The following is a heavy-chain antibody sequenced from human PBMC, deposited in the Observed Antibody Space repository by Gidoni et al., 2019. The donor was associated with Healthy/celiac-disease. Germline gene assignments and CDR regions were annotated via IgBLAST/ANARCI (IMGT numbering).Heavy chain of an antibody. CDR2: ISGSGGST. J-gene: IGHJ5*02. CDR3: AKDSRPLWFGQMFDP. V-gene: IGHV3-23*01. Sequence: EAQLLESGGGLVQPGGSLRLSCAASGFTFSSDDMSWVRQAPWKGLEWVSAISGSGGSTYYADSVKGRFTISRDNSKNTLYLQMNSLRAEDTAVYYCAKDSRPLWFGQMFDPWGQGTLVTVSS. D-gene: IGHD3-10*01. CDR1: GFTFSSDD.